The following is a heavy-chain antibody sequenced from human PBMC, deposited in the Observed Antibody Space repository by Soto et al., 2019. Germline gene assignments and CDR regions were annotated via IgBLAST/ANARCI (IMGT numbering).Heavy chain of an antibody. CDR1: GYSFTSYS. J-gene: IGHJ4*02. V-gene: IGHV5-51*01. D-gene: IGHD5-12*01. CDR2: IYPGDSDT. Sequence: GESLKISCKGSGYSFTSYSIGWVRQMPGKGLEWMGIIYPGDSDTRYSPSCQGQVTISADKSTSTAYLQWSSLKASDTAMYYCACSRLRGYSGYEPERNFDYWGQGTLVTVSS. CDR3: ACSRLRGYSGYEPERNFDY.